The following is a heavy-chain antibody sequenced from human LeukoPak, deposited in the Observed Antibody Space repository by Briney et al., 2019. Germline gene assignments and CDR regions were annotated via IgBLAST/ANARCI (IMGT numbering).Heavy chain of an antibody. CDR3: AKESGLSGSYYRAFDY. J-gene: IGHJ4*02. V-gene: IGHV3-30*18. Sequence: GGSLRLSCATSGFTFSTYVMHWVRQAPGKGLEWVAVMSYDGSNKYYADSVKGRFTISRDNSKNTVYLQMNSLRAEGTAVYYCAKESGLSGSYYRAFDYWGQGTLVTVSS. CDR2: MSYDGSNK. D-gene: IGHD1-26*01. CDR1: GFTFSTYV.